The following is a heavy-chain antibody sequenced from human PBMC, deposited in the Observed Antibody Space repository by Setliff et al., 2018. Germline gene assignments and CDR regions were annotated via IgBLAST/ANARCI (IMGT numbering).Heavy chain of an antibody. CDR2: INA. V-gene: IGHV1-18*03. CDR1: GYTLNNYA. J-gene: IGHJ6*03. D-gene: IGHD4-4*01. CDR3: ARGRPTANPYYYYYMDV. Sequence: GASVKVSCKASGYTLNNYAMNWVRQAPGQGLEWMGWINAYAQKFQGRVTMTIDTLTSTAYMDLSSLRSDDMAVYYCARGRPTANPYYYYYMDVWGKGTTVTVS.